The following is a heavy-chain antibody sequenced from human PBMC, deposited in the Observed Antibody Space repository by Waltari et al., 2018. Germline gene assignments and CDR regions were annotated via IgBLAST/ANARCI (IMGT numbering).Heavy chain of an antibody. CDR3: AKGSKREGFRITFGGVIVKFGYFDY. Sequence: EVQLLESGGGLVQPGGSLRVSCAASGFTFSSYAMSWVRQAPGKGLEWGAGILGSGGNTYYASSVKGRFTISRDNSKNTLYLQMNSLRAEDTAVYYCAKGSKREGFRITFGGVIVKFGYFDYWGQGTLVTVSS. CDR1: GFTFSSYA. CDR2: ILGSGGNT. D-gene: IGHD3-16*02. J-gene: IGHJ4*02. V-gene: IGHV3-23*01.